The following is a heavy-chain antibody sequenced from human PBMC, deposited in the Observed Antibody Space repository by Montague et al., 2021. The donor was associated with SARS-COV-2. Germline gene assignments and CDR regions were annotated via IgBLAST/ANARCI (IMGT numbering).Heavy chain of an antibody. V-gene: IGHV4-39*07. J-gene: IGHJ4*02. Sequence: SETLSLTCTVSGGSISSSSYCWGWIRQPPGKGLEWIGSIYYSGSTYYNPSLKSRVTTSVDTSKNQFSLKRSSVTAADTAVYYCARGIRRTWIQLWVRSGFDYWGQGTLVTVSS. CDR2: IYYSGST. D-gene: IGHD5-18*01. CDR1: GGSISSSSYC. CDR3: ARGIRRTWIQLWVRSGFDY.